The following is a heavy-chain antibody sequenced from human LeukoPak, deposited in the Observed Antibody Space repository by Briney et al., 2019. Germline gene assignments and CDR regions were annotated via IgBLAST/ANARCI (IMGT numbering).Heavy chain of an antibody. CDR1: GFTFSSYW. CDR3: ARMLSDTAMVAFH. D-gene: IGHD5-18*01. Sequence: GGSLRLSCAASGFTFSSYWMSWVRQAPGKGLGWVANIKQEGSEKYYVDSVKGRFTISRDSAKNSLYLQMNSLRAEDTAVYYCARMLSDTAMVAFHWGQGTLVTVSS. V-gene: IGHV3-7*01. J-gene: IGHJ4*02. CDR2: IKQEGSEK.